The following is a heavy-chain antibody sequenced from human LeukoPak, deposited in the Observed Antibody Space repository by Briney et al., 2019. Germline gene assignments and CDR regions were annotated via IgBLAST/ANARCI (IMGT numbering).Heavy chain of an antibody. CDR1: GFTFSSFA. CDR2: ISGSGGST. CDR3: AKNRLWGSQVDY. Sequence: WGSLRLSGSGSGFTFSSFAMSWVRQAPGKGREGVSAISGSGGSTYYEHSVKGRFTISRDNSKNTLYLQMNSLRAEDTAVYYCAKNRLWGSQVDYWGQGTLVTVSS. V-gene: IGHV3-23*01. J-gene: IGHJ4*02. D-gene: IGHD4/OR15-4a*01.